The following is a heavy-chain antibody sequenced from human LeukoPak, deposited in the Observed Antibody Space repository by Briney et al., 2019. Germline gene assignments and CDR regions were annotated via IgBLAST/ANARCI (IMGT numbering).Heavy chain of an antibody. CDR3: ARSYDSLGYDYYGMDV. CDR1: GVSLTTYY. CDR2: IYYSGTT. V-gene: IGHV4-59*01. D-gene: IGHD3-22*01. J-gene: IGHJ6*02. Sequence: PSQTLSLSCAVSGVSLTTYYWGWVRQPPGKGLGWVGFIYYSGTTKYNPSLRSRVTISLDTSKNQFSLKLNSVTAADTAVYYCARSYDSLGYDYYGMDVWGQGATVTVSS.